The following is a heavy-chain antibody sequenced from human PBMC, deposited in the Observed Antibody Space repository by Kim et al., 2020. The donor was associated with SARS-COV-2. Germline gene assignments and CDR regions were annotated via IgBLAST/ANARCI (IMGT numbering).Heavy chain of an antibody. CDR2: INHSGST. J-gene: IGHJ4*02. Sequence: SETLSLTCAVYSGSFSGYYWSWIRQPPGKGLEWIGEINHSGSTHYNPSLKSRVTISVDTSKNQFSLKLSSVTAADTAVYYCARATAAPGRDPTAAGTLIGGSEGVYYFDYWGQGTLVTVSS. V-gene: IGHV4-34*01. D-gene: IGHD6-13*01. CDR3: ARATAAPGRDPTAAGTLIGGSEGVYYFDY. CDR1: SGSFSGYY.